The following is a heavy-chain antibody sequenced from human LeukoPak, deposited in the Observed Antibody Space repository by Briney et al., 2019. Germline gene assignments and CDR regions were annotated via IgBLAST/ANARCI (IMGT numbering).Heavy chain of an antibody. Sequence: ASVKVSCKVSGYTFTDYYMHWVQQAPGKGLEWMGLVDPEDGETIYAEKFQGGVTITADTSTDTAYMELSSLRSEDTAVYYCATIGYSSSSRAFDIWGQGTMVTVSS. D-gene: IGHD6-6*01. CDR1: GYTFTDYY. CDR3: ATIGYSSSSRAFDI. J-gene: IGHJ3*02. V-gene: IGHV1-69-2*01. CDR2: VDPEDGET.